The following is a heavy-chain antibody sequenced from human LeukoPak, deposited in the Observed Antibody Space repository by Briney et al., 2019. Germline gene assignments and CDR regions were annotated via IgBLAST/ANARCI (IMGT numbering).Heavy chain of an antibody. CDR2: INPNSGGT. D-gene: IGHD6-19*01. V-gene: IGHV1-2*04. CDR3: ARAWSDSSGTEGYNWFDP. J-gene: IGHJ5*02. CDR1: GYTFTGYY. Sequence: ASVKVSCKASGYTFTGYYMHWVRQAPGQGLEWMGWINPNSGGTNYAQKFQGWVTMTRDTSISTAYMELSRLRSDDTAVYYCARAWSDSSGTEGYNWFDPWGQGTLVTVSS.